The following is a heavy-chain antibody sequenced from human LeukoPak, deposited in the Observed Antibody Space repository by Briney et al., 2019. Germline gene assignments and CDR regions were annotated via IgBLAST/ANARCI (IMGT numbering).Heavy chain of an antibody. CDR3: AKGSLILYRIRFDP. D-gene: IGHD2-8*01. CDR2: IGNNGGGI. V-gene: IGHV3-23*01. Sequence: GGSLRLSCAASGFTFSTYTMYWVRHPPGKRLEWVSIIGNNGGGIHYADSVKGRFAISRDNFKNALYLQMNSLRAEDTAVYYCAKGSLILYRIRFDPWGQGTLVTVSS. J-gene: IGHJ5*02. CDR1: GFTFSTYT.